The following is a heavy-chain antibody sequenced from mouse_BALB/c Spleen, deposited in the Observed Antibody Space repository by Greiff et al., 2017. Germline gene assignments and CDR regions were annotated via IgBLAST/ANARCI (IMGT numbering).Heavy chain of an antibody. CDR2: INPGSGGT. Sequence: QVQLKQSGAELVRPGTSVKVSCKASGYAFTNYLIEWVKQRPGQGLEWIGVINPGSGGTNYNEKFKGKATLTADKSSSTAYMQLSSLTSDDSAVYFCARGGYGNYGGFAYWGQGTLVTVSA. J-gene: IGHJ3*01. CDR3: ARGGYGNYGGFAY. V-gene: IGHV1-54*01. D-gene: IGHD2-1*01. CDR1: GYAFTNYL.